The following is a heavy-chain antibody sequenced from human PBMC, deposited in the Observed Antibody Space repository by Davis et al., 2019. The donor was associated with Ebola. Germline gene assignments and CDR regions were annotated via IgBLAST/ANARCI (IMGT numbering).Heavy chain of an antibody. CDR1: GGSFSAYY. D-gene: IGHD6-13*01. V-gene: IGHV4-34*01. Sequence: MPGGSLRLSCAVYGGSFSAYYWSWIRQPPGKGLEWIGEINHSGSTNYNPSLKSRVTISVDTSKNQVSLKLLSVTAADTAVYYCARGSSSWVYYGMDVWGQGTTVTVSS. CDR3: ARGSSSWVYYGMDV. CDR2: INHSGST. J-gene: IGHJ6*02.